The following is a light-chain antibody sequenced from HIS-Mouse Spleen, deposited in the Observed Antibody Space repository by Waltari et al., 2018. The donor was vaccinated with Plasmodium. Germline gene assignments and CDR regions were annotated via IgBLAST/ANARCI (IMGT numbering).Light chain of an antibody. Sequence: QSALTQPRSVSGSPGQSVTISCTGTSSDVGVYNYVSWYQQHPGKAPKLMIYDVSKRPSGVPDRFSGSKSGNTASLTISGLQAEDEADYYCCSYAGSYSPWVFGGGTKLTVL. J-gene: IGLJ3*02. CDR1: SSDVGVYNY. CDR2: DVS. V-gene: IGLV2-11*01. CDR3: CSYAGSYSPWV.